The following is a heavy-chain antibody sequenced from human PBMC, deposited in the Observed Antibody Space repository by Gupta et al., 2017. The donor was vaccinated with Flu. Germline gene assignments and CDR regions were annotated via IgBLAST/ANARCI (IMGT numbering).Heavy chain of an antibody. J-gene: IGHJ5*02. CDR3: ATVAVSLRGWIDP. CDR1: GGSISSYY. D-gene: IGHD3-16*01. V-gene: IGHV4-59*01. Sequence: QVQLQESGPGLVKPSETLSLTCTVSGGSISSYYWNWIRQPPGKGREWIGYIYSSGRTNDSPALKSRVNISLDTAKNQFALNLRSGRDEDKALYYCATVAVSLRGWIDPWDQGTLVTVSS. CDR2: IYSSGRT.